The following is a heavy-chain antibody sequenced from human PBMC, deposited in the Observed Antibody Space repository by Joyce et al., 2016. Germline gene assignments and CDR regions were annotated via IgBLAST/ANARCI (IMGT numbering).Heavy chain of an antibody. V-gene: IGHV3-23*01. Sequence: EVQLLESGGGLVQPGGSLTLSCAASGFTFNNYGLTWVRQAPGKGLEWVAAIRDIEGSTDYADSGRDRFTISRDNSKNTLFLQMTSLTAEDTAVYYCAKDRPYSTYYYFYYMDVWGKGTTVTVSS. J-gene: IGHJ6*03. D-gene: IGHD4-11*01. CDR3: AKDRPYSTYYYFYYMDV. CDR1: GFTFNNYG. CDR2: IRDIEGST.